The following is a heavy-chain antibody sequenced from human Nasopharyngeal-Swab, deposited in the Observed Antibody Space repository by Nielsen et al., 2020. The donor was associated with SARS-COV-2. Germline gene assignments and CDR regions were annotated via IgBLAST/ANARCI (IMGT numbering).Heavy chain of an antibody. Sequence: GESLKISCAASGFTFSSYAMSWVRQAPGKGLEWVSAISGSGGSTYYADSVKGRFTISRDNSKNTLYLQMNSLRAEDTAVYYCAKDAENYYDGSGYYDPRGDAFDIWGQGTMVTVSS. J-gene: IGHJ3*02. CDR2: ISGSGGST. CDR3: AKDAENYYDGSGYYDPRGDAFDI. V-gene: IGHV3-23*01. D-gene: IGHD3-22*01. CDR1: GFTFSSYA.